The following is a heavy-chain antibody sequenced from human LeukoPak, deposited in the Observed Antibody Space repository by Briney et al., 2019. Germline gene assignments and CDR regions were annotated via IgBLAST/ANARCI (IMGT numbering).Heavy chain of an antibody. V-gene: IGHV4-59*01. CDR2: IYYSGST. D-gene: IGHD4/OR15-4a*01. Sequence: SGSLSLTCTVSGGSISSYYWSWIRQPPGKGLEWIGYIYYSGSTNYNPSLKSRVTISVDTSKNQFSLKLSSVTAADTAVYYCARHDYVYSGWFDPWGQGTLVT. CDR3: ARHDYVYSGWFDP. CDR1: GGSISSYY. J-gene: IGHJ5*02.